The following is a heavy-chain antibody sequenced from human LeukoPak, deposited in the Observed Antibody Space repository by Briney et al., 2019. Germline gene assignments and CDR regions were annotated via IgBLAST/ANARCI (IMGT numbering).Heavy chain of an antibody. J-gene: IGHJ5*02. Sequence: GSLRLSCAASGFTFSSYAMSWVRQAPGKGLEWVSAISGSGGSTYYADSVKGRFTISRDNSKNTLYLQMNSLRAEDTAVYYCAKGKQEDFWSGYPNWFDPWGQGTLVTVSS. D-gene: IGHD3-3*01. V-gene: IGHV3-23*01. CDR3: AKGKQEDFWSGYPNWFDP. CDR1: GFTFSSYA. CDR2: ISGSGGST.